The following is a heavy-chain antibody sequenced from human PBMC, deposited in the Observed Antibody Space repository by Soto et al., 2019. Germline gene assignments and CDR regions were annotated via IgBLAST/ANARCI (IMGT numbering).Heavy chain of an antibody. V-gene: IGHV1-18*01. J-gene: IGHJ4*02. CDR2: ISGYNGNS. CDR1: GYTFTSYG. D-gene: IGHD2-15*01. Sequence: QVQLVQSGAEVKKPGASVKVSCKASGYTFTSYGISWVRQAPGQGLEWMGRISGYNGNSNYAQNLQGRVTMTTDTTTSTAYMELRSLRSDDTAVYYCAREDIPDIVVVVVAPEGLGYWGQGTLVTVSS. CDR3: AREDIPDIVVVVVAPEGLGY.